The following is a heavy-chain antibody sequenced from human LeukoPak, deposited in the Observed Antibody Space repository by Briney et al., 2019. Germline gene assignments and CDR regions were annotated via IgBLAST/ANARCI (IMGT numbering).Heavy chain of an antibody. J-gene: IGHJ4*02. CDR1: GGTFSSYA. CDR2: IIPIFGTA. CDR3: ARQLYYYGSGSYYYFDY. Sequence: SVKVSCKASGGTFSSYAISRVRQAPGQGLEWMGGIIPIFGTANYAQKFQGRVTITADESTSTAYMELNSLRSEDTAVYYCARQLYYYGSGSYYYFDYWGQGTLVTVSS. V-gene: IGHV1-69*13. D-gene: IGHD3-10*01.